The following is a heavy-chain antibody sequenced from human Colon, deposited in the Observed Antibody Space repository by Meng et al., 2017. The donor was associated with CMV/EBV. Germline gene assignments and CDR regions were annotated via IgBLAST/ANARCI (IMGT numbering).Heavy chain of an antibody. Sequence: GESLKISCAASGFTFSSYWMSWVRQAPGKGLEWVAFIGSDGSIKRYADSVKGRLTISRDNSKNTLWLQMHSLRPEDTALYYCAREGHSNFDYWGQGTLVTVSS. CDR2: IGSDGSIK. D-gene: IGHD4-11*01. J-gene: IGHJ4*02. CDR1: GFTFSSYW. CDR3: AREGHSNFDY. V-gene: IGHV3-30*02.